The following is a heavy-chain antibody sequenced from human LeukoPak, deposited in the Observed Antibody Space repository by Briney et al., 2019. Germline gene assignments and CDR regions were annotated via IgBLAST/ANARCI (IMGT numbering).Heavy chain of an antibody. J-gene: IGHJ4*02. Sequence: GGSLRLSCGASGFTVSSNYMSWVRQAPGKGLEWVSVIYSGGSTYYADSVKGRFTISRDNSKNTLYLQMNSLRAEDTAVYYYPFAFDYWGQGTLVTVSS. CDR3: PFAFDY. V-gene: IGHV3-53*01. CDR2: IYSGGST. CDR1: GFTVSSNY.